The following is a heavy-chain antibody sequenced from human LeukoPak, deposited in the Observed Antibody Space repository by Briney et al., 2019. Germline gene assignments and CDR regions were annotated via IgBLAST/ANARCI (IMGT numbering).Heavy chain of an antibody. Sequence: GASVKVSCKVSGGTFSSFAFNWVRQAPGQGLEWMGRIIPVLNTASYPQKWQGRITITADKSTSTVNMELSSLTSEDTAVYYCARDPGNTVTFICFDYWGQGTLVTVSS. CDR2: IIPVLNTA. J-gene: IGHJ4*02. CDR1: GGTFSSFA. CDR3: ARDPGNTVTFICFDY. V-gene: IGHV1-69*04. D-gene: IGHD1/OR15-1a*01.